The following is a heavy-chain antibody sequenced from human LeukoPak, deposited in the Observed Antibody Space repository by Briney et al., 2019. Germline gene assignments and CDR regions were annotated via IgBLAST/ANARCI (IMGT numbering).Heavy chain of an antibody. J-gene: IGHJ4*02. D-gene: IGHD2-2*01. V-gene: IGHV3-48*03. CDR2: ISSSGSTI. CDR1: GFNFSSYE. Sequence: RGSLRLSCAASGFNFSSYEMNWVRQAPGKGLEWVSYISSSGSTIYYADSVKGRFTISRDNAKNSLYLQMNSLRAEDTAVYYCARLVVVPAASSDYWGQGTLVTVSS. CDR3: ARLVVVPAASSDY.